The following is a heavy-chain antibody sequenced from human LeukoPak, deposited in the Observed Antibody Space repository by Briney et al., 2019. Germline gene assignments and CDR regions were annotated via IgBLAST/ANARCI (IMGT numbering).Heavy chain of an antibody. V-gene: IGHV3-23*01. CDR3: ARSPYGSGSYYNENDY. CDR2: ISGSGGST. D-gene: IGHD3-10*01. J-gene: IGHJ4*02. Sequence: PGGSLRLSCAASGFTFSSYAMSWVRQAPGKGLEWVSAISGSGGSTYYADSVKGRFTISRDNSKNTLYLQMNSLRAEDTAVYYCARSPYGSGSYYNENDYWGQGTLVTVSS. CDR1: GFTFSSYA.